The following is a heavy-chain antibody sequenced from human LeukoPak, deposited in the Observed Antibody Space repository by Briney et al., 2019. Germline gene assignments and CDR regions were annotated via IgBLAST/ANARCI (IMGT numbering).Heavy chain of an antibody. V-gene: IGHV4-34*01. J-gene: IGHJ4*02. Sequence: INHSGSTNYNPSLKSRVTISVDTSKNQFSLKLSSVTAADMAVYYCARNGHGYSGSYSFDYWGQGTLVTVSS. CDR3: ARNGHGYSGSYSFDY. CDR2: INHSGST. D-gene: IGHD1-26*01.